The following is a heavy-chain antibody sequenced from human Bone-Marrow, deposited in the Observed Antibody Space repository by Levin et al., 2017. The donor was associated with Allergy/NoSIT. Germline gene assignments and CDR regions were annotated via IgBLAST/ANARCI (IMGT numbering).Heavy chain of an antibody. CDR1: GGSITSDY. J-gene: IGHJ6*03. CDR2: IQNSGRT. Sequence: PSETLSLTCTVSGGSITSDYWSWIRQTPGKGLEWIGYIQNSGRTNYNPSLKSRVTISVDTSKNQFSLKLSSVTAADTAVYYCAAVLNTMSPSWQYYYYMDVWGKGTTVTVSS. CDR3: AAVLNTMSPSWQYYYYMDV. V-gene: IGHV4-59*01. D-gene: IGHD5-24*01.